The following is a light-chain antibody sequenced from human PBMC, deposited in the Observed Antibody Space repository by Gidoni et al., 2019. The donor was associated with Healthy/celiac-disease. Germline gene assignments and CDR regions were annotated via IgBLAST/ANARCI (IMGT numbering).Light chain of an antibody. J-gene: IGLJ3*02. V-gene: IGLV1-36*01. CDR2: YDD. CDR1: SSNIGNNA. Sequence: QSVLTQPPSVSEATRQRVTISCSGSSSNIGNNAVNWYQQLPGKAPKLLIYYDDLLPSGVSDRFSGSKSGTSASLAISGLQSEDEADYYCAAWDDSLNGKVFGGGTKLTVL. CDR3: AAWDDSLNGKV.